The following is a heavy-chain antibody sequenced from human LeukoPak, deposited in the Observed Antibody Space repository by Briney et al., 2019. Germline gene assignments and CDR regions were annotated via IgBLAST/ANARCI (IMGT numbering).Heavy chain of an antibody. D-gene: IGHD2-15*01. CDR1: GFTFDDYA. J-gene: IGHJ4*02. CDR2: ISWNSGST. Sequence: HPGGSLRLSCAASGFTFDDYAMHWVRQAPGKGLEWVSGISWNSGSTYYADSVKGRFTISRDNSKNTLYLQMNSLRAEDTAVYYCAKDSYSGFDWGQGTLVTVSS. CDR3: AKDSYSGFD. V-gene: IGHV3-23*01.